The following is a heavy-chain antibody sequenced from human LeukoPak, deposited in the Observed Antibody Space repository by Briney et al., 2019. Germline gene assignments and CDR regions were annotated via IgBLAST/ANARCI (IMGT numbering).Heavy chain of an antibody. J-gene: IGHJ4*02. CDR3: VSYSESYFSAIDY. Sequence: PGGSLRLSRAASGFTFSSYRMHWVRQAPGKGLVWVSRINSDGSSTSYADSVKGRFTISRDNAKNTLYLQMNSLRAEDTAVYYRVSYSESYFSAIDYWGQGTLVTVSS. CDR1: GFTFSSYR. V-gene: IGHV3-74*01. D-gene: IGHD1-26*01. CDR2: INSDGSST.